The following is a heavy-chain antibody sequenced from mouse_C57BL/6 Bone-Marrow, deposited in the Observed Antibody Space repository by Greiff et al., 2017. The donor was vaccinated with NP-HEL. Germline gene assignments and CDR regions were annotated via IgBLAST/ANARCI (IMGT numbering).Heavy chain of an antibody. V-gene: IGHV7-3*01. Sequence: EVQGVESGGGLVQPGGSLSLSCAASGFTFTDYYMSWVRQPPGKALEWLGFIRNKANGYTTEYSASVKGRFTISRDNSQSILYLQMNALRAEDSATYYCARLPYGYGGFAYWGQGTLVTVSA. CDR3: ARLPYGYGGFAY. CDR1: GFTFTDYY. CDR2: IRNKANGYTT. J-gene: IGHJ3*01. D-gene: IGHD2-2*01.